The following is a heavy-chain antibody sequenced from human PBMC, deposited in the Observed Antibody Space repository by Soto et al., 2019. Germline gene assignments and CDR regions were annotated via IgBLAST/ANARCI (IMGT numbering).Heavy chain of an antibody. V-gene: IGHV3-15*07. D-gene: IGHD3-3*02. CDR1: GFTFSSAW. J-gene: IGHJ4*02. CDR2: IKSQNDGGTT. Sequence: EVPLVESGGGLMKPGESLRLSCTASGFTFSSAWFNWVRQAPGKGLEWVGRIKSQNDGGTTDYAAPVRDRFTISKDDSINTLYLQMSSLKTEDTGVYFCTADLPAFIPQVDSWGQGTLVTVSS. CDR3: TADLPAFIPQVDS.